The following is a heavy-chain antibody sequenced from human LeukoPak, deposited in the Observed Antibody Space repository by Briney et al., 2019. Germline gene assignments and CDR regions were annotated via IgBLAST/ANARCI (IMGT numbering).Heavy chain of an antibody. CDR2: SYISGTT. D-gene: IGHD6-19*01. V-gene: IGHV4-4*07. J-gene: IGHJ4*02. CDR1: GDSISTYY. CDR3: VGWSRGFDY. Sequence: SETLSLTCSVSGDSISTYYWNWVRQPAGKGLEWIGRSYISGTTTYNPSLKSRVTMSLDTSKNQFSLELSSVTAADTAVYYCVGWSRGFDYWGQGTLVTVSS.